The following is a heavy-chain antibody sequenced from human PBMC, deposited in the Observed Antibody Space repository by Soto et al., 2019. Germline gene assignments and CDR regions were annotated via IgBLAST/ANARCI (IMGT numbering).Heavy chain of an antibody. CDR3: ARGDRGAFDL. D-gene: IGHD1-26*01. CDR1: GFTFSYYW. J-gene: IGHJ3*01. V-gene: IGHV3-74*01. CDR2: IHSDGSST. Sequence: EVQLLESGGGLVQPGESLRLSCAASGFTFSYYWMHWVRQAPGMGLVWVSRIHSDGSSTTYADSVKGRLTISRDNARNTLYRQVNSVRAEDTGVYYCARGDRGAFDLWGQGTVVTVSS.